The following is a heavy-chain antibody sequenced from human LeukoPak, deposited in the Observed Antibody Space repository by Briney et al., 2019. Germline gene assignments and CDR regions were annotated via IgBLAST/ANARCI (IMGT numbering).Heavy chain of an antibody. V-gene: IGHV3-30*18. CDR3: AKAGLDDFWSGYYNGFFDY. CDR1: GFTFSSYG. J-gene: IGHJ4*02. CDR2: ISYDGSNK. Sequence: PGGSLRLSCAASGFTFSSYGMHWVRQAPGKGLEWVAVISYDGSNKYYADSVKGRFTISRDNSKNTLYLQMNSLRAEDTAVYYCAKAGLDDFWSGYYNGFFDYWGQGTLVTVSS. D-gene: IGHD3-3*01.